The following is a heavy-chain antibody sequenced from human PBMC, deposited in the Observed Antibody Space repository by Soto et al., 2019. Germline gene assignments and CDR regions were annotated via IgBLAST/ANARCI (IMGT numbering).Heavy chain of an antibody. D-gene: IGHD2-2*01. Sequence: GGSLRLSCAASGFTFSDYYMSWIRQAPGKGLEWVSYISSSGSTIYYADSVKGRFTISRDNAKNSLYLQMNSLRAEDTAVYYCVRAGYCSSTSCFDYWGQGTLVTVSS. J-gene: IGHJ4*02. CDR2: ISSSGSTI. V-gene: IGHV3-11*01. CDR1: GFTFSDYY. CDR3: VRAGYCSSTSCFDY.